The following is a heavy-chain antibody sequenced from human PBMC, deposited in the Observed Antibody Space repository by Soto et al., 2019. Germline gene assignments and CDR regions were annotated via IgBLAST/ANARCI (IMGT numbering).Heavy chain of an antibody. Sequence: EVQLVESGGGLVKPGGSLRLSCAASGFTFSSYSMNWVRQAPGKGLEWVSSISSSSSYIYYVDSVKGRFTISRDNAKNSLYLQMNSLRAEDTAVYYCARGDEIVVVTYAPYGMDVWGQGTTVTVSS. CDR2: ISSSSSYI. D-gene: IGHD2-21*02. CDR3: ARGDEIVVVTYAPYGMDV. V-gene: IGHV3-21*01. J-gene: IGHJ6*02. CDR1: GFTFSSYS.